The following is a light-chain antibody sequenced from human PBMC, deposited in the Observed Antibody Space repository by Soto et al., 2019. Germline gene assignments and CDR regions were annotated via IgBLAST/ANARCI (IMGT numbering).Light chain of an antibody. CDR2: AAS. CDR1: QSISRN. CDR3: QQSYSTPIT. V-gene: IGKV1-39*01. Sequence: DIQMTQSPSSLSASVGDRVTITCRASQSISRNLNWYQQRPGKAPKLLIYAASSLQSGVPSRFSGSGSGTDFTLTISSLLPEDFATYYCQQSYSTPITFGQGTRLEMK. J-gene: IGKJ5*01.